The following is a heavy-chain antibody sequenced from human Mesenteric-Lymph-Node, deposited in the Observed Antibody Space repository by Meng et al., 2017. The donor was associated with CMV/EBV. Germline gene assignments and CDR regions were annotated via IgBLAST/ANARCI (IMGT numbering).Heavy chain of an antibody. CDR3: ARHQRWLKSEGGFNY. V-gene: IGHV4-34*01. Sequence: QVQLQQVGEGLLKPSETLSLTCSVYGGSFSGYYWSWIRQPPGKGLEWIGEINHSGSTNYNPSLKSRVTISVDTSKNQFSLKLSSVTAADTAVYYCARHQRWLKSEGGFNYWGQGTLVTVSS. CDR1: GGSFSGYY. CDR2: INHSGST. J-gene: IGHJ4*02. D-gene: IGHD4-23*01.